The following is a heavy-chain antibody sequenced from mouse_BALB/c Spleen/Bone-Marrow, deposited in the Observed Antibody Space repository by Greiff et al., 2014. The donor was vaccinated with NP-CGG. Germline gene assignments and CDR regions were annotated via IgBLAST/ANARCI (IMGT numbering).Heavy chain of an antibody. CDR1: GYSITSDYA. CDR3: ARSADWYFDV. J-gene: IGHJ1*01. CDR2: ISYSGST. V-gene: IGHV3-2*02. Sequence: EVQLQQSGPGLVKPSQSPSLTCTVTGYSITSDYAWNWIRQFPGNKLEWMDYISYSGSTSYNPSLKSRISITRDTSKNQFFLQLNSVTAEDTATYYCARSADWYFDVWGAGTTVTVSS.